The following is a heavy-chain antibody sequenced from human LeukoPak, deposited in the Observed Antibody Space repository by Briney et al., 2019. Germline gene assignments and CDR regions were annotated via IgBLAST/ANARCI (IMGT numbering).Heavy chain of an antibody. Sequence: SETLSLTCAVSGGSISSSNWWSWVRQPPGKGLEWIGEIYHSGSTNYNPSLKSRVTISVDTSKNQFSLKLSSVTAADTAVYYCARGRITEPPNKDFDPWGQGTLVTVSS. CDR1: GGSISSSNW. V-gene: IGHV4-4*02. CDR2: IYHSGST. J-gene: IGHJ5*02. D-gene: IGHD1-14*01. CDR3: ARGRITEPPNKDFDP.